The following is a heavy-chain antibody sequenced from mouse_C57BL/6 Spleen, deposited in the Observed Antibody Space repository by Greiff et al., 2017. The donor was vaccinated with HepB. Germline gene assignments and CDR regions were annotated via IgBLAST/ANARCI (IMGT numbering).Heavy chain of an antibody. Sequence: EVQLQESGAELGKPGASVKLSCTAPGINIKEYYMNGVKQRTEQGLEWIGRIDPEDGETKYVPKFQGKATITADTPSNTAYLQLSSLTSEDSAVYYGASRYGNYKGIDRWGQGTTLIVSS. CDR3: ASRYGNYKGIDR. J-gene: IGHJ2*01. CDR2: IDPEDGET. V-gene: IGHV14-2*01. CDR1: GINIKEYY. D-gene: IGHD2-1*01.